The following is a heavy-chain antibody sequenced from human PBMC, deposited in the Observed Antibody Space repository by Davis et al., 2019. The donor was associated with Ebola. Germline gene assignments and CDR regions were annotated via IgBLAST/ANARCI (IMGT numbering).Heavy chain of an antibody. D-gene: IGHD6-13*01. CDR1: GFSLSPTGVG. J-gene: IGHJ4*02. CDR2: LLWDDDK. CDR3: AHTDSSGWFLDYLDY. Sequence: SAPTLVKPTQTLTLTCTFSGFSLSPTGVGVGWIRQPPGKALEWPALLLWDDDKRFSPSLKSRLTITKDTSKNQVGLTMSNMDPVDTATYYCAHTDSSGWFLDYLDYWGPGILVTVSS. V-gene: IGHV2-5*02.